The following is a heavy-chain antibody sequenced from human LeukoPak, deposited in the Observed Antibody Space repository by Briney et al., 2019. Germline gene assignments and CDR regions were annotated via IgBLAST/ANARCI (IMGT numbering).Heavy chain of an antibody. Sequence: KPSGTLSLTCAVSGGSISSGYWWGWVRQPPGKGLEWIGEIYHSGSTDYNPSLKSRVTISVDKSKNQFSLKLSSVTAADTAVYYCARESGSYNFDYWGQGTLVTVSS. CDR1: GGSISSGYW. V-gene: IGHV4-4*02. CDR2: IYHSGST. J-gene: IGHJ4*02. CDR3: ARESGSYNFDY. D-gene: IGHD1-26*01.